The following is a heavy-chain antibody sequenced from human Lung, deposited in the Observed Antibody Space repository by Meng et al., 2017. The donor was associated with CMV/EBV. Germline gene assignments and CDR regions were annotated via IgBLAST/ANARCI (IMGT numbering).Heavy chain of an antibody. CDR3: ARGGSSSGSRRYNWFDP. V-gene: IGHV1-69*05. CDR1: GGTFSSYA. D-gene: IGHD6-13*01. CDR2: IIPIFGTA. Sequence: PSVKVSXKASGGTFSSYAISWVRQAPGQGLEWMGGIIPIFGTANYAQKFQGRVTITTDESTSTAYMELSSLRSEETAVYYCARGGSSSGSRRYNWFDPWGQGTLVTVSS. J-gene: IGHJ5*02.